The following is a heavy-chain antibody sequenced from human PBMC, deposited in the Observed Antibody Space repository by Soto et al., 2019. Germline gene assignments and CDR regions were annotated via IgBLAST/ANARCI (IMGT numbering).Heavy chain of an antibody. D-gene: IGHD3-22*01. CDR2: IDYSGST. Sequence: QVQLQESGPGLVKHSQTLSLTCTVSGGSISSGDYHWSWIRQPPGKGLEWIGYIDYSGSTYYNPSLERRVTRSVDTSKDHCSLTRSSVTAEDTAVYYCARELSPHYDSAPGYFDYLGQGILVTVSS. CDR3: ARELSPHYDSAPGYFDY. CDR1: GGSISSGDYH. J-gene: IGHJ4*02. V-gene: IGHV4-30-4*01.